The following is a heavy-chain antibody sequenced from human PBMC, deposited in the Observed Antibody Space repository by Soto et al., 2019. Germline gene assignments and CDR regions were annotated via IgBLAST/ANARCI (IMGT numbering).Heavy chain of an antibody. CDR2: IIPIFGTA. J-gene: IGHJ4*02. CDR3: AGGGYDSSGYYEYYFDY. Sequence: QVQLVQSGAEVKKPGSSVKVSCKASGGTFSSYAISWVRQAPGQGLEWMGGIIPIFGTANYAQKFQGRVTITADESTSTGYMELSRLRSEDTAVYYCAGGGYDSSGYYEYYFDYWGQGTLVTVSS. V-gene: IGHV1-69*01. D-gene: IGHD3-22*01. CDR1: GGTFSSYA.